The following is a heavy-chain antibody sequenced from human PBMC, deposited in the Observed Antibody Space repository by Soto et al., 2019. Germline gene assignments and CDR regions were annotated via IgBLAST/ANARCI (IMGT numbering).Heavy chain of an antibody. Sequence: EVQLVESGGGLVQPGGSLRLSCAASGFTFSTYSMNWVRQAPGKGLEWVSYISSSSSIIYYADSVKGRFNISRDNAKNSLVLQMNSLRAEDTAVYYCARDAMYYYDSSGNWGQGTLVTVSS. CDR2: ISSSSSII. J-gene: IGHJ4*02. CDR3: ARDAMYYYDSSGN. CDR1: GFTFSTYS. D-gene: IGHD3-22*01. V-gene: IGHV3-48*01.